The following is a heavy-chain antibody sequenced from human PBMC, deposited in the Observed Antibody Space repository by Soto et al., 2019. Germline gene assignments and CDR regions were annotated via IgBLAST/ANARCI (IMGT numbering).Heavy chain of an antibody. CDR1: GFTFSSYW. CDR2: IKQDGSEK. Sequence: EVQLVESGGGLVQPGGSLRLSCAASGFTFSSYWMSWVRQAPGKGLEWVANIKQDGSEKYYVDSVKGRFTISRDNAKNSLYLQMNSLRAEDTAVYYCASTMFGVVYYYYYYMDVWGKGTTVTVSS. CDR3: ASTMFGVVYYYYYYMDV. V-gene: IGHV3-7*01. D-gene: IGHD3-3*01. J-gene: IGHJ6*03.